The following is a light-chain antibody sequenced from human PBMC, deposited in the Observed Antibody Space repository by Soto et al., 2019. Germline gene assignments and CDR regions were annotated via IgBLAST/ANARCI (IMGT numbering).Light chain of an antibody. CDR2: DVS. CDR3: SSYGASSTL. CDR1: SSDIGGYNY. J-gene: IGLJ2*01. V-gene: IGLV2-14*03. Sequence: QSVLTQPASVSGSPGQSITISCTGSSSDIGGYNYVSWYQQHPGKAPKLLISDVSYRPSGISDRFSGSKFGNTASLTISGLQPDDEADYYCSSYGASSTLFGGGTTLTVL.